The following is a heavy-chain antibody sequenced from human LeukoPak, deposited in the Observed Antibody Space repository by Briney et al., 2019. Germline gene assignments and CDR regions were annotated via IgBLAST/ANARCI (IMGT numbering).Heavy chain of an antibody. CDR1: GYSFSSYW. CDR3: TRLDSPFWSGYYFDS. V-gene: IGHV3-74*01. D-gene: IGHD3-3*01. J-gene: IGHJ4*02. CDR2: INSDGSST. Sequence: GGSLRLSCAASGYSFSSYWMHWVRQAPGKGLVWVSRINSDGSSTSYADSVKGRFTISRDNAKNTLYLQMNSLRAHDTARHYCTRLDSPFWSGYYFDSWGQGTLVTVST.